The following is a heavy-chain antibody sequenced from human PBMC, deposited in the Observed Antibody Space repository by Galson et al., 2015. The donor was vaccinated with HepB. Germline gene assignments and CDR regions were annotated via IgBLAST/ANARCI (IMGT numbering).Heavy chain of an antibody. D-gene: IGHD6-6*01. CDR2: ISYDGSNK. V-gene: IGHV3-30*03. Sequence: SLRLSCAASGFTFSSYGMHWVRQAPGKGLEWVAVISYDGSNKYYADSVKGRFTISRDNSENTLYLQMNSLRAEDTAVYYCASRVIGAAPFDYWGQGTLVTVSS. CDR1: GFTFSSYG. J-gene: IGHJ4*02. CDR3: ASRVIGAAPFDY.